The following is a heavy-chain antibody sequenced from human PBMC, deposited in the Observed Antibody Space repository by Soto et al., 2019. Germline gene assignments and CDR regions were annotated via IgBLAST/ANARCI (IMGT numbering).Heavy chain of an antibody. CDR3: AREHRYRSGGSCNSGYYGMDV. D-gene: IGHD2-15*01. J-gene: IGHJ6*02. V-gene: IGHV3-48*03. CDR2: IDSSGSTI. CDR1: GFIFSSYE. Sequence: LRLSCAASGFIFSSYEMNWVRQAPGKGLEWISYIDSSGSTIYYADSVKGRFSISRDNAKNSLYLQMNSLRAEDTAVYYCAREHRYRSGGSCNSGYYGMDVWGQGTTVTVSS.